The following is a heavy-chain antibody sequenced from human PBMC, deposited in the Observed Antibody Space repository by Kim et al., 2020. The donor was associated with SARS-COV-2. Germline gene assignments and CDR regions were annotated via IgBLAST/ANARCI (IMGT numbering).Heavy chain of an antibody. D-gene: IGHD3-10*01. CDR3: ARGGSRVVLPVYGSGSYYNRNGFVP. Sequence: SVKVSCKASGGTFSSYAISWVRQAPGQGLEWMGGIIPIFGTANYAQKFQGRVTITADESTSTAYMELSSLRSEDTAVYYCARGGSRVVLPVYGSGSYYNRNGFVPWGQGTLVTVSS. CDR1: GGTFSSYA. CDR2: IIPIFGTA. J-gene: IGHJ5*02. V-gene: IGHV1-69*13.